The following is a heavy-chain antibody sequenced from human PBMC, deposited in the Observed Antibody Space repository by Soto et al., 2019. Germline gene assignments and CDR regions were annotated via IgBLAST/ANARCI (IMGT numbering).Heavy chain of an antibody. CDR3: ARRGSGSYYDY. V-gene: IGHV3-23*01. Sequence: EVQLLESGGGLVQPGGSLRLSCAASAFTFSSYAMRWVRQAPGKGLEWVSAISGSGGSTYYADSVKGRFTISRDNSKNTLYLQMNSLRAEVTAVYYCARRGSGSYYDYWGQGTLVTVSS. CDR1: AFTFSSYA. CDR2: ISGSGGST. J-gene: IGHJ4*02. D-gene: IGHD1-26*01.